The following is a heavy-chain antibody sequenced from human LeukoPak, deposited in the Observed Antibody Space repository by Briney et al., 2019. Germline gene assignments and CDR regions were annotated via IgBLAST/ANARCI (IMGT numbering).Heavy chain of an antibody. CDR3: ARGPLGVWFGEQYYFDY. V-gene: IGHV4-34*01. Sequence: PSETLSLTCAVYGGSFSGYYWSWIRQPPGKGLEWIGEINHSGSTNYNPSLKSRVTISVDTSKNQFSLKLSSVTAADTAVYYCARGPLGVWFGEQYYFDYWGQGTLVTVSS. D-gene: IGHD3-10*01. J-gene: IGHJ4*02. CDR1: GGSFSGYY. CDR2: INHSGST.